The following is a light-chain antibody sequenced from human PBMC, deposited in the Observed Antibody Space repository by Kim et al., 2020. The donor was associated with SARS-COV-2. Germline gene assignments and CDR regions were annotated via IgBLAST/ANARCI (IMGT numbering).Light chain of an antibody. CDR1: NIGTRS. CDR2: YDK. CDR3: QVWG. Sequence: SYVVTQPPSVSVAPGETATITCGGDNIGTRSVHWYQQKPGQAPMLLIYYDKDRPSGIPDRFSGSNSGNTATLTISRVEAGDEADYYCQVWGFGGGTQLTVL. V-gene: IGLV3-21*01. J-gene: IGLJ2*01.